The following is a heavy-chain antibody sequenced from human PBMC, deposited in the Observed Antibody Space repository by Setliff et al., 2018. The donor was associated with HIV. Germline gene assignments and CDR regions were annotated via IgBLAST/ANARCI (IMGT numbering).Heavy chain of an antibody. J-gene: IGHJ6*03. CDR3: ARIVRWELVATSTFFYYYMDV. Sequence: SETLSLTCAVYGGSFSGYYWSWIRQPPGKGLEWIGEINHSGSTNYNPSLKSRVTISLDTSKNQFSLKLSSVTAADTAVYYCARIVRWELVATSTFFYYYMDVWGKGTTVTVSS. CDR2: INHSGST. CDR1: GGSFSGYY. V-gene: IGHV4-34*01. D-gene: IGHD1-26*01.